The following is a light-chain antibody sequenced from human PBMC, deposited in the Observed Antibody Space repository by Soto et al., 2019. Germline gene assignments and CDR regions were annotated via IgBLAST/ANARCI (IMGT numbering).Light chain of an antibody. CDR2: GVS. J-gene: IGLJ1*01. Sequence: QSVLTQPASVSGSPGQSITISCTGTITDIGAYNYVSWYQQHPGKAPKLLIYGVSSRPSGVSNRFSGSKSGNAAYLTISGLQADDEAEYYSSSYTSSITPYVFGNGTKVTVL. CDR3: SSYTSSITPYV. V-gene: IGLV2-14*01. CDR1: ITDIGAYNY.